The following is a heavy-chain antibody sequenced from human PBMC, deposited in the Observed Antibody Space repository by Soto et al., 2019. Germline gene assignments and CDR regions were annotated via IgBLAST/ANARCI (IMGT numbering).Heavy chain of an antibody. J-gene: IGHJ2*01. V-gene: IGHV4-34*01. D-gene: IGHD2-15*01. Sequence: SETLSLTCAFYGWSFSGYYWSWIRQPPGKGLEWIGEINHSGSTNYNPSLKSRVTISVDTSKNQFSLKLSSVTAADTAVYYCARTRVVVAATHIWYFDLWGRGTLVTVSS. CDR1: GWSFSGYY. CDR2: INHSGST. CDR3: ARTRVVVAATHIWYFDL.